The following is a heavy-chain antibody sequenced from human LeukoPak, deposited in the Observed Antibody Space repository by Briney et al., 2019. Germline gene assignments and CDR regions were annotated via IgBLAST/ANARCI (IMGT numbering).Heavy chain of an antibody. V-gene: IGHV1-2*06. J-gene: IGHJ4*02. D-gene: IGHD2-15*01. Sequence: GASVKVSCEASGYTFTGYYMHWVRQAPGQGLEWMGRINPNSGGTNYAQKFQGRVTMTRDTSISTAYMELSRLRSDDTAVYYCARALRGYCSGGSCPNDYWGQGTLVTVSS. CDR3: ARALRGYCSGGSCPNDY. CDR2: INPNSGGT. CDR1: GYTFTGYY.